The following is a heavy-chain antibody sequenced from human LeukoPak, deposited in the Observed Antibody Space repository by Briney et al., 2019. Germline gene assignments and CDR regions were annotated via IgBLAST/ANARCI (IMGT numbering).Heavy chain of an antibody. CDR2: INHSGST. V-gene: IGHV4-39*07. CDR1: GGSISSGSYY. J-gene: IGHJ4*02. CDR3: ASGYSYDIFDY. Sequence: SQTLSLTCTVSGGSISSGSYYWSWIRQPPGKGLEWIGEINHSGSTNYNPSLKSRVTISVDTSKNQFFLKLSSVTAADTAVYYCASGYSYDIFDYWGQGTLVTVSS. D-gene: IGHD5-18*01.